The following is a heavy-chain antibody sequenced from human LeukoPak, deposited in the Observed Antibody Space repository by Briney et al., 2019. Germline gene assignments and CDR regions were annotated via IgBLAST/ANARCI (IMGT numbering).Heavy chain of an antibody. D-gene: IGHD6-13*01. CDR3: ARDLSAAAGHDDNWFDP. CDR2: IYHSGST. CDR1: GGSISSSNW. J-gene: IGHJ5*02. V-gene: IGHV4-4*02. Sequence: PSETLSLTCTVSGGSISSSNWWSWVRQPPGKGLEWIGEIYHSGSTNYNPSLKSRVTISVDKSKNQFSLKLSSVTAADTAVYYCARDLSAAAGHDDNWFDPWGQGTLVTVSS.